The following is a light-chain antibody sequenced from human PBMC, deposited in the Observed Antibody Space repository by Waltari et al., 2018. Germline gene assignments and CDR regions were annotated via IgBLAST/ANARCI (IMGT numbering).Light chain of an antibody. CDR2: GKN. CDR1: TLRDYY. V-gene: IGLV3-19*01. CDR3: NSRDSSGNHVI. Sequence: SSELTQDPTVSVALGQTVRITCQGATLRDYYASWYQLKPGQAPVLLIYGKNNRPSGMPDRFAGSTSGNTASLTITGARAEDEADFYGNSRDSSGNHVICGGGTKLTVL. J-gene: IGLJ2*01.